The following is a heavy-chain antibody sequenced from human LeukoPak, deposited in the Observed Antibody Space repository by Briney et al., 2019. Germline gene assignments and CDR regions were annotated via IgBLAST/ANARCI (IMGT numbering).Heavy chain of an antibody. J-gene: IGHJ4*02. CDR3: AKRVLDGYNSPFDY. D-gene: IGHD5-24*01. Sequence: GGSLRLSCAASGFTFSSYSMNWVRQAPGKGLEWVSYISSISNSIYHADSVKGRFTISRDNSKNTLYLQMNSLRAEDTAVYYCAKRVLDGYNSPFDYWGQGTLVTVSS. CDR2: ISSISNSI. V-gene: IGHV3-48*01. CDR1: GFTFSSYS.